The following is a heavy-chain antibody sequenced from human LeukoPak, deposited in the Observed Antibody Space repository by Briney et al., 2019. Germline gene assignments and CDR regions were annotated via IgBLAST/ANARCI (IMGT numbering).Heavy chain of an antibody. J-gene: IGHJ6*03. CDR3: AKPSIAAALYHYYYMDV. CDR2: ISGSGGST. Sequence: GGTLRLSCAASGFTFSSYGMSWVRQAPGKGLEWVSAISGSGGSTYYADSVKGRFTISRDNSKNTLYLQMNSLRAEDTAVYYCAKPSIAAALYHYYYMDVWGKGTTVTISS. V-gene: IGHV3-23*01. D-gene: IGHD6-13*01. CDR1: GFTFSSYG.